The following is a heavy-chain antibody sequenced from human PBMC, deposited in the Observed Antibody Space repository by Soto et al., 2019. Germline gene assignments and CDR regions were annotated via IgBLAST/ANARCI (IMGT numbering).Heavy chain of an antibody. CDR2: ISGSGGST. CDR3: AKVSSGWYLFDY. CDR1: GFTFRSHA. D-gene: IGHD6-19*01. J-gene: IGHJ4*02. Sequence: TGGSLRLCCAASGFTFRSHAMSWVRQAPGKGLEWVSAISGSGGSTYYADSVKGRFTISRDNSKNTLYLQMNSLRAEDTAVYYCAKVSSGWYLFDYWGQGTLVTVSS. V-gene: IGHV3-23*01.